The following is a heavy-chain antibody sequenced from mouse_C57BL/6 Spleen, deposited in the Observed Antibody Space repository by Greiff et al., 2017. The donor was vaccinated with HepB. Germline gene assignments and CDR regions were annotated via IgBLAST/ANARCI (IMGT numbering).Heavy chain of an antibody. CDR2: ISSGSSTI. J-gene: IGHJ4*01. V-gene: IGHV5-17*01. CDR3: ASGRTGSYAMDY. CDR1: GFTFSDYG. Sequence: EVKLVESGGGLVKPGGSLKLSCAASGFTFSDYGMHWVRQAPEKGLEWVAYISSGSSTIYYADTVKGRFTISRDNAKNTLFLQMTSLRSEDTAMYYCASGRTGSYAMDYWGQGTSVTVSS. D-gene: IGHD1-1*01.